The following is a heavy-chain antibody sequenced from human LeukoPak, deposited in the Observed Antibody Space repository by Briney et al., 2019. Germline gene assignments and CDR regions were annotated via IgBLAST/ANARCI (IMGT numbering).Heavy chain of an antibody. D-gene: IGHD3-22*01. Sequence: GGSLRLSCAASGFTFSNAWMSWVRQAPGKGLEWVSYITSSSSPIYYADSVKGRFTISRDNAKNSLYLQLNSLRAEDTAVYYCARDSYYYDSSGYYGYYFDYWGQGTLVTVSS. J-gene: IGHJ4*02. CDR2: ITSSSSPI. V-gene: IGHV3-48*01. CDR3: ARDSYYYDSSGYYGYYFDY. CDR1: GFTFSNAW.